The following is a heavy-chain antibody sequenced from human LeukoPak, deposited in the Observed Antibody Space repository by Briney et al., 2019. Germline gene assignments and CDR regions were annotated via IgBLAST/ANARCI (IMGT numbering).Heavy chain of an antibody. CDR2: VYGGDNT. Sequence: PGGSLRLSCAASGFAFSDFWMSWVRQAPGKGLEWVSVVYGGDNTDYADSVKGRFTVSRDNSKNTLYLQMTSLRAEDTAVYYCARGGWLGSNYYPNDYWGQGTLVTVSS. D-gene: IGHD3-22*01. J-gene: IGHJ4*02. CDR3: ARGGWLGSNYYPNDY. CDR1: GFAFSDFW. V-gene: IGHV3-66*01.